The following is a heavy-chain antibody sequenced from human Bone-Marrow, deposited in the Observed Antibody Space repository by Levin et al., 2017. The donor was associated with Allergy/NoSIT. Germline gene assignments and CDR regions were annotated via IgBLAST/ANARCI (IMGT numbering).Heavy chain of an antibody. CDR2: VTPPFVTP. Sequence: SVKVSCRASGGTFNTYAITWVRQAPGQGLEWMGGVTPPFVTPNYAQKFQARLTIIADASTSTVYMELSSLRSEDAAVDYCARASHRTPGKVFYYCVDVWGQGTTVTVSS. J-gene: IGHJ6*02. V-gene: IGHV1-69*13. D-gene: IGHD3-10*01. CDR3: ARASHRTPGKVFYYCVDV. CDR1: GGTFNTYA.